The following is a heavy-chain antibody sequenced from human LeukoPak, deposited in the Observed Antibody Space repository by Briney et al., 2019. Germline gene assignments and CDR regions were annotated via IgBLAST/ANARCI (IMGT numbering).Heavy chain of an antibody. CDR2: ITSGGGST. J-gene: IGHJ4*02. D-gene: IGHD6-19*01. Sequence: GGSLRLSCAASGFPFSSYAMSWVRQAPGKGLEWVSAITSGGGSTYYADSVKGRFTISRDNSKNTLYLQMNSLRAEDTAVYYCAKGSSSGWPYYFEYWGQGTLVTVSS. CDR3: AKGSSSGWPYYFEY. V-gene: IGHV3-23*01. CDR1: GFPFSSYA.